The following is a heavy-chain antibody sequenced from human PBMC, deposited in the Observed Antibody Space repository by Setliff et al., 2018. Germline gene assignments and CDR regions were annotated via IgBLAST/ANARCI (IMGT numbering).Heavy chain of an antibody. D-gene: IGHD6-19*01. J-gene: IGHJ5*02. Sequence: SETLSLTCTVSGGSISSSSYYWGWIRQPPGKGLEWIGSIYYSGSTYYNPSLKSRVTISVDTSKNQFSLKLSSVTAADTAVYYCARNRLLIAVDQGFDPWGQGTLVTVS. V-gene: IGHV4-39*07. CDR2: IYYSGST. CDR3: ARNRLLIAVDQGFDP. CDR1: GGSISSSSYY.